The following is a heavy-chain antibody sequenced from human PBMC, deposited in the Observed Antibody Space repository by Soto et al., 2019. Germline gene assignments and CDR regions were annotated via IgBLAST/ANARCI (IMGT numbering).Heavy chain of an antibody. Sequence: PGGSLRLSCTASGFTFRNYGMHWVRQAPGKGLEWVAVIWYDGSNKYYADSVKGRFTISRDNSKNTLYLQMNSLRAEDTAVYYCSRDDSDWFFNWGRGTLVTVSS. D-gene: IGHD3-9*01. CDR1: GFTFRNYG. V-gene: IGHV3-33*01. J-gene: IGHJ4*02. CDR3: SRDDSDWFFN. CDR2: IWYDGSNK.